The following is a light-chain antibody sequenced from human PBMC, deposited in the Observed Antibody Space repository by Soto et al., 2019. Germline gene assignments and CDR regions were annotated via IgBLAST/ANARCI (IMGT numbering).Light chain of an antibody. J-gene: IGKJ2*01. V-gene: IGKV3-20*01. Sequence: EIVLTQSPGTLSLSPGDGATLSCRASQTVGSSFLGWYQQKPGQAPRLIMYGASNRATGIPDRFTGRGSGTDFTLTISRLDPEDFAGYYCHHYGGSQYTFGQGTKLEI. CDR2: GAS. CDR3: HHYGGSQYT. CDR1: QTVGSSF.